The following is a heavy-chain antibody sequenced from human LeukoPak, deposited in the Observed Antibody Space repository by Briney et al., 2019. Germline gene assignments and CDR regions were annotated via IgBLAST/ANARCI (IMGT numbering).Heavy chain of an antibody. D-gene: IGHD7-27*01. J-gene: IGHJ6*03. CDR2: INPNSGGT. Sequence: ASVKVSCKASGYTFTGYYMHWVRQAPGQGLEWMGWINPNSGGTNYAQKFQGRVTMTRDTSISTAYMELSRLRSDDTAVYYCARQQTGVRYYYMDVWGKGTTVTVSS. V-gene: IGHV1-2*02. CDR3: ARQQTGVRYYYMDV. CDR1: GYTFTGYY.